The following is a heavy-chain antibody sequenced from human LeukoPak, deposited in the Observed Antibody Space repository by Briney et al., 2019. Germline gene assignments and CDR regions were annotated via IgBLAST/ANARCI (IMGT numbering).Heavy chain of an antibody. CDR3: AKDGGAYYDILTGYYPRLYYMDV. D-gene: IGHD3-9*01. J-gene: IGHJ6*03. CDR2: VSNSGDYI. V-gene: IGHV3-21*04. Sequence: PGGSLRLSCAASGFSFNSYRMNWVRQAPGKGLEWVSSVSNSGDYIHYADSVKGRFTISRDNSKNTLYLQMNSLKAEDTAVYYCAKDGGAYYDILTGYYPRLYYMDVWGKGTTVTISS. CDR1: GFSFNSYR.